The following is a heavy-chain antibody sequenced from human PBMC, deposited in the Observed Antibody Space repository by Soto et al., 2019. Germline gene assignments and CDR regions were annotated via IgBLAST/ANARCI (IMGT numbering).Heavy chain of an antibody. CDR3: ARSETAMGPRPLDY. J-gene: IGHJ4*02. CDR1: RGSFSGYY. CDR2: INHSGST. D-gene: IGHD5-18*01. Sequence: SETPYLRSSANRGSFSGYYWSCIRPPPEKGLEWIGEINHSGSTNYNPSLKSRVTISVDTSKNQFSLNLRSVAAADTAVYYWARSETAMGPRPLDYCGQGTLVTVSS. V-gene: IGHV4-34*01.